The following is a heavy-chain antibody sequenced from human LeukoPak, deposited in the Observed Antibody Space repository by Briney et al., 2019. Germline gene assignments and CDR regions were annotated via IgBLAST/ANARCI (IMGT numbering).Heavy chain of an antibody. Sequence: KPGGSLRLSCAASGLTLSNAWMTWVRQAPGKGLEWVARIKSKTGGGIKDYAAPVKGTFTISRDDSENTVYLQMNSLKIEDTAVYYCATGRSGYFDSWGQGTLVFVSS. J-gene: IGHJ4*02. CDR2: IKSKTGGGIK. CDR1: GLTLSNAW. V-gene: IGHV3-15*01. CDR3: ATGRSGYFDS.